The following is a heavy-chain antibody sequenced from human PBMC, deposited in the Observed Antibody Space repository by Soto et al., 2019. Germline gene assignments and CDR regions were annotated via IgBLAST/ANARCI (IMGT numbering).Heavy chain of an antibody. D-gene: IGHD1-26*01. CDR1: GFTFSSYW. CDR3: AGGGIVGATTTHY. J-gene: IGHJ4*02. Sequence: GGSLRLSCAASGFTFSSYWMHWVRQAPGKGLVWVSRINSDGSSTSYADSVKGRFTISRDNAKNTLYLQMNSLRAVDTAVYYCAGGGIVGATTTHYWGQGTLVTVSS. CDR2: INSDGSST. V-gene: IGHV3-74*01.